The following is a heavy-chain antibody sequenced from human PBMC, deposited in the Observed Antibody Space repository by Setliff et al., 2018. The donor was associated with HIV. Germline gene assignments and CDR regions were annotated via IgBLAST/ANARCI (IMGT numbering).Heavy chain of an antibody. CDR2: ISSSSSYI. CDR1: GFTFSSYS. Sequence: PGGSLRLSCAASGFTFSSYSMNWVRQAPGKGLEWVSSISSSSSYIYYADSVKGRFTISRDNAKNSLYLQMNSLRDDDTAMYYCARDRVISVRGVLRSTFDPWGRGTRVTVSS. J-gene: IGHJ5*02. V-gene: IGHV3-21*06. D-gene: IGHD3-10*01. CDR3: ARDRVISVRGVLRSTFDP.